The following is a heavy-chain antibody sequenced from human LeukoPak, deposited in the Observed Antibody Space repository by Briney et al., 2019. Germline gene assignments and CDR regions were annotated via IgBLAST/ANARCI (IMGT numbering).Heavy chain of an antibody. V-gene: IGHV3-21*01. Sequence: GGSLRLSCAASGFTFGSYSMTWVRRAPGKGLEWVSLFDSNGNFMNYADSVKGRFTISRDNPKKSLYLEMNSLRAEDTAVYYCAKDAHSWSRDYWGQGTLVTVSP. CDR3: AKDAHSWSRDY. CDR1: GFTFGSYS. CDR2: FDSNGNFM. J-gene: IGHJ4*02. D-gene: IGHD6-13*01.